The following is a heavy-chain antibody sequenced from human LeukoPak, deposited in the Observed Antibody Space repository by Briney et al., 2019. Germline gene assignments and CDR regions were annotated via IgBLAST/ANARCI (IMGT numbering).Heavy chain of an antibody. D-gene: IGHD6-19*01. CDR3: ARVRSSGWYVPDY. J-gene: IGHJ4*02. CDR2: IKQDGSEK. CDR1: GFTFSSYW. Sequence: GGSLRLSCAASGFTFSSYWMSWVRQAPGKGLEWVANIKQDGSEKYYVDSVKGRFTISRDNAKNSLYLQMNSLRAEDTAVYYCARVRSSGWYVPDYWGQGTLVTVSS. V-gene: IGHV3-7*01.